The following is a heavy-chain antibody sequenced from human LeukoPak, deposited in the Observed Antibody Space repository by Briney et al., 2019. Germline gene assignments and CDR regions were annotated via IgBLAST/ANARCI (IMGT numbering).Heavy chain of an antibody. Sequence: ASVKVSCKASGYTFISYGISWVRQAPGQGLEWMGWISAYNGHTKYAQKFQGRVTISADESTSTAYMELSSLRSEDTAVYYRARVVTPRYCSSTSCYWKGWFDPWGQGTLVTVSS. CDR3: ARVVTPRYCSSTSCYWKGWFDP. J-gene: IGHJ5*02. CDR2: ISAYNGHT. V-gene: IGHV1-18*01. CDR1: GYTFISYG. D-gene: IGHD2-2*01.